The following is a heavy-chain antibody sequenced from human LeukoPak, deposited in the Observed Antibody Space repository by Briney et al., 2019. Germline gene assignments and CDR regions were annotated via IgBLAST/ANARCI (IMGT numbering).Heavy chain of an antibody. V-gene: IGHV3-23*01. CDR2: INGGGGST. CDR3: AKDGKTRNWNYFQAKPVY. J-gene: IGHJ4*02. CDR1: GFTFSSYA. Sequence: GGSLRLSCAASGFTFSSYAMSWVRQAPGKGLDWVSSINGGGGSTYYADSVKGRFSISRDISKNTLYLQMNSLRAEDTAIYYCAKDGKTRNWNYFQAKPVYWGQGTLVTVSS. D-gene: IGHD1-7*01.